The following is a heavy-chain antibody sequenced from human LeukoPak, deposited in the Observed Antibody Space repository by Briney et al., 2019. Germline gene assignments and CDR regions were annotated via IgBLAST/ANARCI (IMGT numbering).Heavy chain of an antibody. D-gene: IGHD2-15*01. CDR3: ASGYCSGGHCYSVYFQH. Sequence: GGSLRLSRAASGFTVSSNYMSWVRQAPGKGLEWVSVIYSGGNTYYADSVKSRFTISRDNSKNTLYLQMNSLRAEDTAVYYCASGYCSGGHCYSVYFQHWGQGTLVTVSS. CDR1: GFTVSSNY. CDR2: IYSGGNT. J-gene: IGHJ1*01. V-gene: IGHV3-53*01.